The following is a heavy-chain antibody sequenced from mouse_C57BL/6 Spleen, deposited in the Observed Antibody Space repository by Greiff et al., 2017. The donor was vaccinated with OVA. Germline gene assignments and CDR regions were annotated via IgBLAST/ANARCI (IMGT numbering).Heavy chain of an antibody. CDR2: INPSSGYT. Sequence: QVQLQQSGAELARPGASVKMSCKASGYTFTSYTMHWVKQRPGQGLEWIGYINPSSGYTKYNQKFKDKATLTADKSSSAAYMQLISLTSEDSAVYYCARMVRELCPCDYWGQGTTLTVSS. V-gene: IGHV1-4*01. D-gene: IGHD2-3*01. CDR1: GYTFTSYT. J-gene: IGHJ2*01. CDR3: ARMVRELCPCDY.